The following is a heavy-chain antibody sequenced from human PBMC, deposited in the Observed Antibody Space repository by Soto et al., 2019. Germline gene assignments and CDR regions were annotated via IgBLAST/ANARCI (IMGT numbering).Heavy chain of an antibody. CDR1: GYTFTSYD. CDR3: ARERGSGSYYTPWFDP. D-gene: IGHD3-10*01. V-gene: IGHV1-8*01. CDR2: INPNSGNT. Sequence: QVQLVQSGAEVKKPGASVKVSCKASGYTFTSYDINWVRPATGQGLEWLGWINPNSGNTGYAQKCQGRVTMTRNTSISTAYMELSSLRSEDTAVYYCARERGSGSYYTPWFDPWGQGTLVTVSS. J-gene: IGHJ5*02.